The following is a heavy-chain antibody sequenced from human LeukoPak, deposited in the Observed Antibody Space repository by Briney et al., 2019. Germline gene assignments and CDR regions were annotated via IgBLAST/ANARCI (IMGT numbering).Heavy chain of an antibody. CDR3: ARVPSGRYFDL. V-gene: IGHV3-74*01. CDR1: GFTFSGHY. J-gene: IGHJ2*01. Sequence: GGSLRLSCATSGFTFSGHYMAWIRQAPGKGLVWVSRINSDGSSTSYADSVKGRFTISRDNAKDTLYLQMNSLRAEDTAVYYCARVPSGRYFDLWGRGTLVSVSS. CDR2: INSDGSST.